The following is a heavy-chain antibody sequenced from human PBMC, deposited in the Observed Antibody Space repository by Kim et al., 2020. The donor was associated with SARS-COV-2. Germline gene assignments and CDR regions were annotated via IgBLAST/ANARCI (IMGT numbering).Heavy chain of an antibody. CDR1: GGTFSSYA. CDR2: IIPILGIA. J-gene: IGHJ4*02. CDR3: ARSPTPHYYDSSGYHYWFDY. Sequence: SVKVSCKASGGTFSSYAISWVRQAPGQGLEWMGRIIPILGIANYAQKFQGRVTITADKSTSTAYMELSSLRSEDTAVYYCARSPTPHYYDSSGYHYWFDYWGQGTLVTVSS. D-gene: IGHD3-22*01. V-gene: IGHV1-69*04.